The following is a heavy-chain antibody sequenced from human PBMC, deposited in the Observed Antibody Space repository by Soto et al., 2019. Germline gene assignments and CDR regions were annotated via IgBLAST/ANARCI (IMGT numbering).Heavy chain of an antibody. J-gene: IGHJ6*02. Sequence: ASVKVSCKASGYTFTSYAMHWVRQAPGQRLEWMGCINAGNGNTKYSQKFQGRVTITRDTSASTAYMELSSLRSEDTAVYYCARERSDFWSGYSSMDVWGQGTTVTVSS. D-gene: IGHD3-3*01. CDR3: ARERSDFWSGYSSMDV. V-gene: IGHV1-3*01. CDR1: GYTFTSYA. CDR2: INAGNGNT.